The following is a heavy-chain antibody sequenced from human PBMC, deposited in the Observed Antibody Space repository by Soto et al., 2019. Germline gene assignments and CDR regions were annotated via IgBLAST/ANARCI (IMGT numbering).Heavy chain of an antibody. D-gene: IGHD2-2*01. CDR3: ATARHCSSDACPAAE. CDR1: GFTFSTSG. CDR2: IGPNPANT. V-gene: IGHV3-23*01. J-gene: IGHJ4*02. Sequence: PGGSLRLSCAASGFTFSTSGMLWVRQPPGEVLEWVSAIGPNPANTKYTDSVKGRFTISRDNSKNTVFLQMSSLRAEDTALYYCATARHCSSDACPAAEWGQGT.